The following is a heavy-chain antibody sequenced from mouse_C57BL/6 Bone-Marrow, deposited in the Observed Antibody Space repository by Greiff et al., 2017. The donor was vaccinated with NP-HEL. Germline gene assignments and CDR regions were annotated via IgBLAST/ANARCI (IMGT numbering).Heavy chain of an antibody. J-gene: IGHJ2*01. CDR2: IYPGGGYT. CDR3: ARGLYDYDPYYFDY. CDR1: GYTFTNYW. Sequence: QVQLQQSGAELVRPGTSVKMSCKASGYTFTNYWIGWAKQRPGHGLEWIGDIYPGGGYTNYNEKFKGKATLTADKSSSTAYMQFCSLTSEDSAIYYCARGLYDYDPYYFDYWGQGTTLTVSS. D-gene: IGHD2-4*01. V-gene: IGHV1-63*01.